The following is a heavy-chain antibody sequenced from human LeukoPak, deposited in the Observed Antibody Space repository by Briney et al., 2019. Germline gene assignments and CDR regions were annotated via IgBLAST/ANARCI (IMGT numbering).Heavy chain of an antibody. V-gene: IGHV1-2*02. J-gene: IGHJ4*02. Sequence: GASVKVSCKASGYTFTGYYMHWVRQAPGQGLEWMGWINPNSGGTNYAQRFQGRVTMTRDTSISTAYMELSRLRSDDTAVYYCARERDGYNSVDYWGQGTLVTVSS. CDR3: ARERDGYNSVDY. D-gene: IGHD5-24*01. CDR2: INPNSGGT. CDR1: GYTFTGYY.